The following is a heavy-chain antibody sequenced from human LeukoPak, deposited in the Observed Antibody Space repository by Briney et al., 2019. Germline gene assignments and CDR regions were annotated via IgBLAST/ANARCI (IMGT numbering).Heavy chain of an antibody. Sequence: KTSETLSLTCSVSGDSVSGFYWNWIRQSPGTGLEWIGNIHYSGNSNYNPSLKSRVTMSIDTSRNQFFLKLNSVTAADTAVYYCAREWSYGDYGYFDYWGQGTLVTVSS. CDR1: GDSVSGFY. CDR2: IHYSGNS. V-gene: IGHV4-59*02. D-gene: IGHD4-17*01. J-gene: IGHJ4*02. CDR3: AREWSYGDYGYFDY.